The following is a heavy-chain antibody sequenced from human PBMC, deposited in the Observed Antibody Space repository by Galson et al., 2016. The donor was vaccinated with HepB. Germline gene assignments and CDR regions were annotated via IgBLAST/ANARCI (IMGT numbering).Heavy chain of an antibody. D-gene: IGHD6-6*01. V-gene: IGHV3-30*18. J-gene: IGHJ4*02. CDR1: GFTFSSSA. CDR2: ISYDGSNR. CDR3: AKDYAVAARPPDY. Sequence: SLRLSCAASGFTFSSSAMNWVRQAPGKGLEWVAVISYDGSNRYYADSVKRRFTISRDNSKNTLYLQMNNLRPEDTAVYYCAKDYAVAARPPDYWGQGTLVTVSS.